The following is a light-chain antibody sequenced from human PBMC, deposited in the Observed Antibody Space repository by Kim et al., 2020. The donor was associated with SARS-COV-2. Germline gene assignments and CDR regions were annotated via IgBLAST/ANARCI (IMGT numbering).Light chain of an antibody. CDR2: DAS. Sequence: SLSPGERATLSCRASQSVSSYLAWYQQKPGQAPRLLIYDASNRATGTPARFSGSGSGTDFTLTISSLEPEDFAVYYCQQRSNWPTFGPGTKVDIK. CDR3: QQRSNWPT. V-gene: IGKV3-11*01. J-gene: IGKJ3*01. CDR1: QSVSSY.